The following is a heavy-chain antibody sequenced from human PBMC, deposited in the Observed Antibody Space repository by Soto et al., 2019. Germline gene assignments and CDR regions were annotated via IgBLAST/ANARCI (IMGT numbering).Heavy chain of an antibody. J-gene: IGHJ4*02. Sequence: GASVKVSCKSSGYTFTAYGLAWLRQAPGQRPEWMGWVGTNNANTNYAQKFQGRVTMTSDRSTTTTYMELRSLRSDDTAVYYCAKDRPYGDYDYWGQGTLVTVSS. CDR3: AKDRPYGDYDY. CDR1: GYTFTAYG. CDR2: VGTNNANT. V-gene: IGHV1-18*01. D-gene: IGHD4-17*01.